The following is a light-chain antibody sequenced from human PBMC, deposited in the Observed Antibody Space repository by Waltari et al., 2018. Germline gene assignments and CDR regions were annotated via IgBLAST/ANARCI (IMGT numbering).Light chain of an antibody. Sequence: QSVLTQPPSASGTPRPRVTIPCSGSSCNLGSKTVNWYQQLPGTAPKLLIFNNEDRPSGVPDRFSGSWSGTSASLAISGLQSDDEATYYCASWDGSLSGYVFGNGTRVTVL. V-gene: IGLV1-44*01. J-gene: IGLJ1*01. CDR2: NNE. CDR3: ASWDGSLSGYV. CDR1: SCNLGSKT.